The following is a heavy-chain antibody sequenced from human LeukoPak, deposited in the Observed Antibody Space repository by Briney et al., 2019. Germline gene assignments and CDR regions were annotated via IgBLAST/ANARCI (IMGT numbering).Heavy chain of an antibody. Sequence: SETLSLTCNVSGGSMSNIYYWSWIRQPPGKGLEWIGEINHSGSTNYNPSLKSRVTISVDTSKNQFSLKLSSVTAADTAVYYCARGGVAVAGVPYYYYGMDVWGQGTTVTVSS. V-gene: IGHV4-34*01. CDR1: GGSMSNIYY. CDR2: INHSGST. J-gene: IGHJ6*02. CDR3: ARGGVAVAGVPYYYYGMDV. D-gene: IGHD6-19*01.